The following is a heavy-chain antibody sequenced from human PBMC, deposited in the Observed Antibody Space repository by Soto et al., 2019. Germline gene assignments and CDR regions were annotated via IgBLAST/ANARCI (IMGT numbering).Heavy chain of an antibody. CDR1: GFTFSSYG. V-gene: IGHV3-33*01. Sequence: GGSLRLSCAASGFTFSSYGMHWVRQAPGKGLEWVAVIWYDGSNKYYADSVKGRFTISRDNSKNTLYLQMNSLRAEDTAVYYCARTPPVDIVATSAVAGHYYYYGMDVWGQGTTVTVSS. CDR3: ARTPPVDIVATSAVAGHYYYYGMDV. J-gene: IGHJ6*02. D-gene: IGHD5-12*01. CDR2: IWYDGSNK.